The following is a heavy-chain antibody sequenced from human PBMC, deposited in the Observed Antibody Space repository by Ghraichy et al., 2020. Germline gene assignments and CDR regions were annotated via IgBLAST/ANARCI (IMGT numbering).Heavy chain of an antibody. V-gene: IGHV3-9*01. CDR1: GFTFDDYG. CDR2: INWNSANF. CDR3: ANSGGVGLARQRVIFHK. D-gene: IGHD3-10*01. J-gene: IGHJ3*02. Sequence: GGSLRLSCAASGFTFDDYGMNWVRQAPGKGLDWFSGINWNSANFASADAVKGRFPIARDTAKNTVFLQMDSLRPEDTAFYYCANSGGVGLARQRVIFHKWGQGTMVTVSA.